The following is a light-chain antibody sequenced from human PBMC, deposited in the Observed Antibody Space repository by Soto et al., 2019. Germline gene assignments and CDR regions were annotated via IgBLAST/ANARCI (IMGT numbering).Light chain of an antibody. J-gene: IGKJ4*01. CDR3: QQRGNWPRLT. CDR2: DAS. V-gene: IGKV3-11*01. Sequence: EIVLKQSPGTLSLSPGERATLSCRASQTVNNYLAWYQQKPGQAPRLLIYDASNWATGIPARFSGSGSGTDFTLTISSLEPEDSAVYYCQQRGNWPRLTFGGGTRVEIK. CDR1: QTVNNY.